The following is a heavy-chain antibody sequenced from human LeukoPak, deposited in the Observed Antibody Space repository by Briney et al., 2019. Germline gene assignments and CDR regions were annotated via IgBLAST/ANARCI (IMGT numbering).Heavy chain of an antibody. CDR3: ARSRGPPTHFDY. CDR1: GFPFSSHR. D-gene: IGHD6-25*01. V-gene: IGHV3-21*01. CDR2: ISSGNDYI. J-gene: IGHJ4*02. Sequence: PGGSLRLSCGASGFPFSSHRVDWVRQAPGKGLEWVSSISSGNDYIYYADSLMGRFTISRDNATNSLFLQMDRLRAEDTAVYYCARSRGPPTHFDYWGKGTLVTVSS.